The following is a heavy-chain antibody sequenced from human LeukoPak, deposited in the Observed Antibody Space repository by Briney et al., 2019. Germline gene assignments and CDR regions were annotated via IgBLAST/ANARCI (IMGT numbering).Heavy chain of an antibody. J-gene: IGHJ4*02. CDR3: ARSVSYCNVDY. CDR1: GFTFSSYG. Sequence: PGGSLRLSCAASGFTFSSYGMHWVRQAPGKGLEWVAVIWYDGSNKYYADSVKGRFTISRDNSKNTLYLQMNSLRAEDTAVYYCARSVSYCNVDYWGQGTLVTVSS. D-gene: IGHD3-10*01. CDR2: IWYDGSNK. V-gene: IGHV3-33*01.